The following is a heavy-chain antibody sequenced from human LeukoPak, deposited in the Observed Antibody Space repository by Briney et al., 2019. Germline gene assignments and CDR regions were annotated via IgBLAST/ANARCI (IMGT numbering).Heavy chain of an antibody. V-gene: IGHV4-4*07. Sequence: SETLSLTCTVSGGSTSSYYWSWIRQPAGKGLEWIGRIYSSGSTNYNPSLRSRVTMSVDTSKNQVSLKLSSVTAADTAVYYCAREYGSYYYYGMDVWGQGTTVTVSS. CDR2: IYSSGST. CDR1: GGSTSSYY. CDR3: AREYGSYYYYGMDV. J-gene: IGHJ6*02. D-gene: IGHD3-10*01.